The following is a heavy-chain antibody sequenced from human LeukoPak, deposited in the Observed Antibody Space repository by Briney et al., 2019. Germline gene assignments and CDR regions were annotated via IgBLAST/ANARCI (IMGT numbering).Heavy chain of an antibody. CDR2: ISGNSSKI. D-gene: IGHD3-22*01. CDR3: ARGTMMN. J-gene: IGHJ4*02. V-gene: IGHV3-48*02. Sequence: GGSLRLSCAASGFTFTAYSMNWVRQAPGKGLEWLSYISGNSSKISYADSVKGRFTTSRDNAKNSQYLQMNSLRDEDTAVYYCARGTMMNWGQGTLVTVSS. CDR1: GFTFTAYS.